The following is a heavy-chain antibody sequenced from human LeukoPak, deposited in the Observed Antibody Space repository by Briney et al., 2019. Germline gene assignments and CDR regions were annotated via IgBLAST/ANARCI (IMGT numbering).Heavy chain of an antibody. CDR2: IIPIFGTA. CDR1: GGTFSSYA. D-gene: IGHD6-25*01. V-gene: IGHV1-69*05. Sequence: ASVKVSCKASGGTFSSYAISWVRQAPGQGLEWMGGIIPIFGTANYAQKFQGRVTITTDESTSAAYMELSSLRSEDTAMYYCARPIAADYYYMDVWGKGTTVTVSS. CDR3: ARPIAADYYYMDV. J-gene: IGHJ6*03.